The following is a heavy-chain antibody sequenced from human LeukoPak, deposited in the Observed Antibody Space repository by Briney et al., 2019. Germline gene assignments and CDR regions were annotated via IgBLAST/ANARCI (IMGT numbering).Heavy chain of an antibody. CDR2: IGGSGGST. CDR3: ATVLTAQRFDY. Sequence: PGGSLRLSCAASGSTFSNYVMTWVRQAPGKGLEWVSSIGGSGGSTYYADSVKGRFTISRDKSKSTVYLQMNSLRAEDTAIYYCATVLTAQRFDYWGQGALVTVSS. CDR1: GSTFSNYV. V-gene: IGHV3-23*01. D-gene: IGHD4/OR15-4a*01. J-gene: IGHJ4*02.